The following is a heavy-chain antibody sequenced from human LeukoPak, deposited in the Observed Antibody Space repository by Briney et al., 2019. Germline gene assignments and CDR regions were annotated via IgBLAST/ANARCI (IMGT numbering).Heavy chain of an antibody. V-gene: IGHV2-5*01. Sequence: SGPTLVKPTQTLTLTCTFSGFSLSTSGVGVGWIRQPPGEALEWLALIYWNDDKRYSPSLKSRLTITKDTSKNQVVLTMTNMDPVDTATYYCAHTSTVAGTGNWFDPWGQGTLVTVSS. CDR3: AHTSTVAGTGNWFDP. D-gene: IGHD6-19*01. CDR2: IYWNDDK. CDR1: GFSLSTSGVG. J-gene: IGHJ5*02.